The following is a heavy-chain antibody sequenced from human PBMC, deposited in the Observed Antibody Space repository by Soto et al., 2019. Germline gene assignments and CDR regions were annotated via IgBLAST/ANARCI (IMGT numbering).Heavy chain of an antibody. Sequence: GESLKISCKGSGYSFTSYWIGWVRQMPRKGLEWMGIIYPGDSDTRYSPSFQGQVTISADKSIGTAYLQWSSLKASDTAMYYCARGCRGGVCYTDWFDPWGQGTLVTVSS. CDR1: GYSFTSYW. J-gene: IGHJ5*02. CDR3: ARGCRGGVCYTDWFDP. V-gene: IGHV5-51*01. CDR2: IYPGDSDT. D-gene: IGHD2-8*01.